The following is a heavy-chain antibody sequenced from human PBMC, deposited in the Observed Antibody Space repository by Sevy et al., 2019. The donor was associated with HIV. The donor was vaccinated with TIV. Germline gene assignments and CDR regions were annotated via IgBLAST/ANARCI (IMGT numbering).Heavy chain of an antibody. Sequence: GGSLRLSCVASRFTFGTYVMHWVRQAPGKGLEWVAVIWHDGNSEYYADSVRGRFTISRDDSKNTLYLQMNSLRAEDTAVYYCASEAGYGTDSRPFDYWGQGTLVTVSS. CDR1: RFTFGTYV. CDR3: ASEAGYGTDSRPFDY. D-gene: IGHD5-12*01. CDR2: IWHDGNSE. J-gene: IGHJ4*02. V-gene: IGHV3-33*08.